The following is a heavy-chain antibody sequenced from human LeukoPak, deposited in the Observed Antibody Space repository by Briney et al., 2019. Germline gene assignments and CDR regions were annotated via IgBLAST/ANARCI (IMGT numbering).Heavy chain of an antibody. Sequence: GGSLRLSCAASGFTFSNYWMSWVRQAPGKGLEWVANIKRDGGEEYYVESVKGRFTISRDNAKNSLYLQMISLRAEDTAVYFCARPGDGYNWGRFDYWGQGTLVTVSS. CDR2: IKRDGGEE. D-gene: IGHD5-24*01. CDR1: GFTFSNYW. J-gene: IGHJ4*02. CDR3: ARPGDGYNWGRFDY. V-gene: IGHV3-7*04.